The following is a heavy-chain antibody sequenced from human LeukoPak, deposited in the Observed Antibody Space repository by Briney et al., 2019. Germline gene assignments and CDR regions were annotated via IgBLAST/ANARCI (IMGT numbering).Heavy chain of an antibody. CDR3: ASGVTIWLGNAFDM. CDR1: GFTFSSYW. Sequence: GGSLRLSCAASGFTFSSYWMHWARQDAGKGLVWVARISSDGTNTIYADSVKGRFTISRDNAKNTLYLQMNSLGAEDTAVYYCASGVTIWLGNAFDMWGQGTMVTVS. CDR2: ISSDGTNT. D-gene: IGHD3-3*01. J-gene: IGHJ3*02. V-gene: IGHV3-74*01.